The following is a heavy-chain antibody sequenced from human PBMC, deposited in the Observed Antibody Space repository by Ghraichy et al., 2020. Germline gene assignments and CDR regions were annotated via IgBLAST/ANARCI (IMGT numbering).Heavy chain of an antibody. D-gene: IGHD2-2*01. J-gene: IGHJ5*02. CDR2: ISANGGTT. CDR3: AKAWGYCSSATCPSYTWFDP. Sequence: GGSLRLSCAASGFTFSSYVMSWVRQAPGKGLEWVSSISANGGTTYYADSVKGRFIISRDNSKDTLYLQMNSLRAEDAAIYYCAKAWGYCSSATCPSYTWFDPWGKGSLVTVSS. CDR1: GFTFSSYV. V-gene: IGHV3-23*01.